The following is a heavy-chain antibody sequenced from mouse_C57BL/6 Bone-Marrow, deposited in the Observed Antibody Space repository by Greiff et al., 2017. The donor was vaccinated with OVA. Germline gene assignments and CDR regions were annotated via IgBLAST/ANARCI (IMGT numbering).Heavy chain of an antibody. CDR2: IYPGDGDT. CDR3: ARREDYGNFDY. CDR1: GYAFSSSW. J-gene: IGHJ2*01. D-gene: IGHD1-1*01. V-gene: IGHV1-82*01. Sequence: QVQLQQSGPELVKPGASVKISCKASGYAFSSSWMNWVKQRPGKGLEWIGRIYPGDGDTNYNGTFKGKATLTADKSSSTAYMQLSSLTSEDSAVYFCARREDYGNFDYWGQGTTLTVSS.